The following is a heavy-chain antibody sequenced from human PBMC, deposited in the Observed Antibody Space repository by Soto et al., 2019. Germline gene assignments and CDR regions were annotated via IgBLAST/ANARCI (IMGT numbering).Heavy chain of an antibody. J-gene: IGHJ5*02. D-gene: IGHD6-13*01. CDR2: IYYSGST. CDR1: GRSSSGSSYY. CDR3: ARQQQLNWFDP. V-gene: IGHV4-39*01. Sequence: ETLSLRSTVSGRSSSGSSYYWGWIRQPPGKGLEWIGSIYYSGSTYYNPSLKSRVTISVDTSMNQFSLKLSSVTAADTAVYYCARQQQLNWFDPWGQGTLVTVSS.